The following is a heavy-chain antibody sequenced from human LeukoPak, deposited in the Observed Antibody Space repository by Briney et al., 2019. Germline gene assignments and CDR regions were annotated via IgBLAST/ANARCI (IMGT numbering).Heavy chain of an antibody. J-gene: IGHJ4*02. CDR1: GFTFSSSI. CDR2: ITSSGGST. D-gene: IGHD3-3*02. V-gene: IGHV3-23*01. CDR3: AKDADAVLAPDY. Sequence: GGSLRLSCAASGFTFSSSIMNWVRQAPGKGLEWVSTITSSGGSTYYADSVKGRFTISRDNSKDTLFLQMNSLRAEDTAVYYCAKDADAVLAPDYWGQGTLVTVSS.